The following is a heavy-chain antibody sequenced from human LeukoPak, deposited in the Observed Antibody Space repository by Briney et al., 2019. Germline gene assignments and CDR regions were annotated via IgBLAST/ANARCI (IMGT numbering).Heavy chain of an antibody. Sequence: GGSLRLSCAASRFTFSDFAMSWVRQAPGKGLEWVSTISGGGISTYYADSAKGRFAISRDNSKNTVYLQMNSLRAEDTAVYYCAKTMGAIDHDYWGQGTLVTVSS. CDR3: AKTMGAIDHDY. CDR1: RFTFSDFA. J-gene: IGHJ4*02. V-gene: IGHV3-23*01. D-gene: IGHD1-26*01. CDR2: ISGGGIST.